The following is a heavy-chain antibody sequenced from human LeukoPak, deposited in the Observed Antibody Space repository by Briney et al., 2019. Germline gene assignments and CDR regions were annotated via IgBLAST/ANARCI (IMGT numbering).Heavy chain of an antibody. Sequence: GASVKVSCKASGYTFTSYDINWVRQAPGQGLEWMGRINPNSGGTNYAQKFQGRVTMTRDTSISTAYMELSRLRSDDTAVYYCARSDSSGYLVSDYFDYWGQGTLVTVSS. D-gene: IGHD3-22*01. CDR3: ARSDSSGYLVSDYFDY. V-gene: IGHV1-2*06. CDR1: GYTFTSYD. CDR2: INPNSGGT. J-gene: IGHJ4*02.